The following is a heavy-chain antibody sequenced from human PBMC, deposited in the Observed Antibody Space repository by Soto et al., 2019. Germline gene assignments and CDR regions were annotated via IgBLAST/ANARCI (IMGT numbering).Heavy chain of an antibody. CDR3: TRAGITISYYYYGMDV. Sequence: GGSLRLSCTASGFTFGDYAMSWFRQAPGKGLEWVGSIRSKAYGGTTEYAASVKGRFTISRDDSKSIAYLQMNSLKTEDTAVYYCTRAGITISYYYYGMDVWGQGTTVTVSS. J-gene: IGHJ6*02. D-gene: IGHD3-9*01. CDR1: GFTFGDYA. CDR2: IRSKAYGGTT. V-gene: IGHV3-49*03.